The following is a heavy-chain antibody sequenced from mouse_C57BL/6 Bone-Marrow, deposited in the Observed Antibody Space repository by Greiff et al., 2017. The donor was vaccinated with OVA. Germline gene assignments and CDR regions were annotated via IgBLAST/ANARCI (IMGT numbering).Heavy chain of an antibody. V-gene: IGHV5-4*03. CDR1: GFTFSSYA. CDR2: ISDGGSYT. CDR3: ASANYYGSRDWYFDV. J-gene: IGHJ1*03. Sequence: EVKVVESGGGLVKPGGSLKLSCAASGFTFSSYAMSWVRQTPEKRLEWVATISDGGSYTYYPDNVKGRFTISRDNAKNNLYLQMSHLKSEDTAMYYCASANYYGSRDWYFDVWGTGTTVTVSS. D-gene: IGHD1-1*01.